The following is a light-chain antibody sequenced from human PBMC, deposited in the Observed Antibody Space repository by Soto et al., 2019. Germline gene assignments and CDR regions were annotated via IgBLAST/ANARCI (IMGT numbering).Light chain of an antibody. Sequence: EIVLTQSPGTLSLSPGERATLSCRASQSFSSSYLAWYQQKPGQAHRLLMYAAYSRATGIQDRFSGSGSGTDFTLTIRRLEPEDFAVYYCKQYNDWPLTFGQGTKVDIK. V-gene: IGKV3-20*01. J-gene: IGKJ1*01. CDR3: KQYNDWPLT. CDR2: AAY. CDR1: QSFSSSY.